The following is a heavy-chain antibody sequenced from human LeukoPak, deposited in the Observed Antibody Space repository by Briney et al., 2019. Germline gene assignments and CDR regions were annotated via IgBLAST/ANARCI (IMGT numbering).Heavy chain of an antibody. D-gene: IGHD3/OR15-3a*01. CDR3: ARDLFWTGYYYFDY. CDR1: GYTFTGYY. CDR2: VDANGGGT. V-gene: IGHV1-2*02. J-gene: IGHJ4*02. Sequence: GASVKVSCKTSGYTFTGYYMHWVRLAPGQGLEWLGWVDANGGGTKYAQKFQGRVTMSRDTSISTVYLELSSLTSDDTAVYYCARDLFWTGYYYFDYWGQGTLVTVSS.